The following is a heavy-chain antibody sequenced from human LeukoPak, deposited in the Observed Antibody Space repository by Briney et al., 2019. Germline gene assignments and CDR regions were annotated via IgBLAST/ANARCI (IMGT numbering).Heavy chain of an antibody. CDR2: INHSGST. Sequence: SETLSLTCAVYGGSFSGYYWSWIRQPPGKGLEWIGEINHSGSTNYNPSLKSRVTISVDTSKNQFSLKLSSVTAADTAVYYCARGGLRYSGSYRNWFNPWGQGTLVTVSS. J-gene: IGHJ5*02. CDR3: ARGGLRYSGSYRNWFNP. CDR1: GGSFSGYY. V-gene: IGHV4-34*01. D-gene: IGHD1-26*01.